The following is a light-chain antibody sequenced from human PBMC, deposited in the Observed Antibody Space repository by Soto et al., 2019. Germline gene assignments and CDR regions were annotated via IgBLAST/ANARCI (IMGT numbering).Light chain of an antibody. CDR3: QQYKSYSAT. V-gene: IGKV3-15*01. J-gene: IGKJ1*01. CDR1: QSISTN. Sequence: EIVLTQSPATLSVSPGEGATLSCRASQSISTNLAWYQQKPGQAPRLLIHGASTRATGIPARFSGSGSGTELTLTTSSLQPDDFATYYCQQYKSYSATFGQGTKV. CDR2: GAS.